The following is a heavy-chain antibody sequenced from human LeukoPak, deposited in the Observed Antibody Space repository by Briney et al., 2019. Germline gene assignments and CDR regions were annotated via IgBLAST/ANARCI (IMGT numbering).Heavy chain of an antibody. CDR3: AREGGYDPRFDY. D-gene: IGHD5-12*01. CDR2: IWYDGSNK. J-gene: IGHJ4*02. Sequence: AGRSLRLSCAASGFTFSSYGMHWVRQAPGKGLEWVAVIWYDGSNKYYADSVKGRFTISRDNSKNTLYLQMDSLRAEDTAVYYCAREGGYDPRFDYWGQGTLVTVSS. V-gene: IGHV3-33*01. CDR1: GFTFSSYG.